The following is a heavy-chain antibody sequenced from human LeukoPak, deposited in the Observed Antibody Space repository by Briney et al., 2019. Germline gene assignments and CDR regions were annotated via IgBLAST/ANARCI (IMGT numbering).Heavy chain of an antibody. CDR1: GFTLSDYY. Sequence: GGSLRLSCAASGFTLSDYYMSWVRQAPGKGVEWVSYISSSGSNIYYADSVKGRFTISRDNAKNSPYLQMNSLRAEDTAVYYCARDSCSSGSCPFGYWGQGTLVTVSS. CDR3: ARDSCSSGSCPFGY. V-gene: IGHV3-11*01. CDR2: ISSSGSNI. J-gene: IGHJ4*02. D-gene: IGHD2-15*01.